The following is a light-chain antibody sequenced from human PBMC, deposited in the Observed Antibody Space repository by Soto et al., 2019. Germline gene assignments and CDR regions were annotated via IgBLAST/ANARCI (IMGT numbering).Light chain of an antibody. Sequence: QSALTQPPSASGTPGQRVIISCSGGSTNIGRNTVNWYQHLPGTAPRLLIFTNDQLPSGVLDRFSGSKSGTSASLAISGLQSEDEADYYCAAWDDTSSFVFGTGTKVTVL. V-gene: IGLV1-44*01. J-gene: IGLJ1*01. CDR1: STNIGRNT. CDR2: TND. CDR3: AAWDDTSSFV.